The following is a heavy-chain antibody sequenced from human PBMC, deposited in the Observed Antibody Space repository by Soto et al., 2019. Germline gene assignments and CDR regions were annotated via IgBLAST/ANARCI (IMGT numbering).Heavy chain of an antibody. V-gene: IGHV5-10-1*01. CDR2: IDPVDSYA. J-gene: IGHJ5*02. Sequence: GASLKISCKGSGYSFTNFWISWVRQMTGKGLEWMGNIDPVDSYANYSPSFQGHVTFSVDTSISTAYLQWSSLKASDTAMYFCARIESIAQNWFDPWGQGTLVTFSS. CDR3: ARIESIAQNWFDP. D-gene: IGHD6-13*01. CDR1: GYSFTNFW.